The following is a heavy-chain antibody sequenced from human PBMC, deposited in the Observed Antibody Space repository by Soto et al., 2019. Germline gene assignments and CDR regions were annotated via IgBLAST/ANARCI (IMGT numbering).Heavy chain of an antibody. D-gene: IGHD3-16*02. J-gene: IGHJ4*02. CDR3: AGTKGAHFDYLWGSYRPFDY. CDR2: IIPIFGTA. CDR1: GGTFSSYA. V-gene: IGHV1-69*01. Sequence: QVQLVQSGAEVKKPGSSVKVSCKASGGTFSSYAISWVRQAPGQGLEWMGGIIPIFGTANYAQKFQGRVTITADEAKSPASMGLDNLKSEDTALYYWAGTKGAHFDYLWGSYRPFDYWGQGTLVTVSS.